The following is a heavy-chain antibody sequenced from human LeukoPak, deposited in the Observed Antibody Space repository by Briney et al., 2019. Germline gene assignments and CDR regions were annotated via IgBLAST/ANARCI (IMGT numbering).Heavy chain of an antibody. Sequence: GGSLRLSCVVSGVTFSSHWMSWVRQAPGKGLEWVANIKQDGSERYYVDSVKGRFTISRDNAKNSVFLQMNSLRAEDTAVYYCARDPNLYSGTYDTYWGQVTLVTVSS. CDR2: IKQDGSER. J-gene: IGHJ4*02. CDR3: ARDPNLYSGTYDTY. CDR1: GVTFSSHW. D-gene: IGHD1-26*01. V-gene: IGHV3-7*03.